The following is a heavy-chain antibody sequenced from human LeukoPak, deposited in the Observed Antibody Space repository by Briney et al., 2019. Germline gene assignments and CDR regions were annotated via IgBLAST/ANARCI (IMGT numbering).Heavy chain of an antibody. CDR2: IRQDSSAV. D-gene: IGHD3-22*01. Sequence: GGSLRLSCAASGFTFSNYYMSWVRQAPGKGLEWVANIRQDSSAVFQVDSLKGRFTVSRDNTKNSLYLQMSSLRVEDTAVYYCARWIHDSAAWRLDYWGRGALVTVSS. V-gene: IGHV3-7*04. CDR3: ARWIHDSAAWRLDY. CDR1: GFTFSNYY. J-gene: IGHJ4*02.